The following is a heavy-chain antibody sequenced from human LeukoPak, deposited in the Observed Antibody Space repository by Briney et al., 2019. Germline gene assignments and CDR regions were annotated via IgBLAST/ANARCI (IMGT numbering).Heavy chain of an antibody. CDR2: ISAYNGNT. V-gene: IGHV1-18*01. CDR3: AREKYYYGSGSYYNYYYYGMDV. CDR1: GYTFTSYG. D-gene: IGHD3-10*01. J-gene: IGHJ6*02. Sequence: ASVKVSCKASGYTFTSYGISWVRQAPGQGLEWMGWISAYNGNTNYAQKLQGRVTMTTDTSTSTAYMELRSLRSDDTAVYYCAREKYYYGSGSYYNYYYYGMDVWGQGTTVTVSS.